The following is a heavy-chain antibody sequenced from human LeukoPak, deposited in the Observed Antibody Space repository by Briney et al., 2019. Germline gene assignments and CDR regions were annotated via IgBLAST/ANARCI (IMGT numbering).Heavy chain of an antibody. CDR1: GYTFTGYY. CDR3: ARADFGYSSSWYRNYYYYYGMDV. V-gene: IGHV1-2*04. CDR2: INPNSGGT. Sequence: ASVKVSCKASGYTFTGYYMHWVRQAPGQGLEWMGWINPNSGGTNYAQKLQGWVTMTRDTSISTAYMELSRLRSDDTAVYYCARADFGYSSSWYRNYYYYYGMDVWGQGTTVTVSS. J-gene: IGHJ6*02. D-gene: IGHD6-13*01.